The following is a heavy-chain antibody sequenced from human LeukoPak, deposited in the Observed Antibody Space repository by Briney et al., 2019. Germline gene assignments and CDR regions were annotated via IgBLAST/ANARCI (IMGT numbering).Heavy chain of an antibody. V-gene: IGHV5-51*01. CDR1: GYSFSSNW. J-gene: IGHJ4*02. CDR3: ARVYGGNSVDF. CDR2: IYPGDSDT. D-gene: IGHD4-23*01. Sequence: GESLKISCKGSGYSFSSNWIGWVRQMPGKGLEWMGIIYPGDSDTRYSPSFQGQVTISVDKSISTAYLHWSSLKASDTAMYFCARVYGGNSVDFWGQGTLVTVSS.